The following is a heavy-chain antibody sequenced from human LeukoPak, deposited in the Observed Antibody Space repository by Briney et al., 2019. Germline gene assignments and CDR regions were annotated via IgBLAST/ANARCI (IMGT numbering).Heavy chain of an antibody. D-gene: IGHD2-8*02. J-gene: IGHJ4*02. CDR2: ISGSGGST. Sequence: GGSLRLSCAASGFTFSSYAMSWVRQAPGKGLEWVSAISGSGGSTYYADSVKGRFTISRDNSKNTLYLQMNSLRAEDTAVYYCAKARPVVYAINIPFDYWGQGTLVTVSS. CDR1: GFTFSSYA. CDR3: AKARPVVYAINIPFDY. V-gene: IGHV3-23*01.